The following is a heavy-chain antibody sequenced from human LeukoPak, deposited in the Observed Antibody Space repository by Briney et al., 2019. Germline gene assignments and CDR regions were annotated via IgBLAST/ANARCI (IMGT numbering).Heavy chain of an antibody. J-gene: IGHJ5*02. CDR3: ARSNYDPLRFDP. CDR2: VHPSDST. Sequence: SETLSRTCTVSGGSINNYYWSWIRQSAGMGLEWIGRVHPSDSTDYNPSLKSRVTMSVDTSKNQFSLKLSSVTAADTAVYYCARSNYDPLRFDPWGQGTLVTVSS. V-gene: IGHV4-4*07. CDR1: GGSINNYY. D-gene: IGHD1-7*01.